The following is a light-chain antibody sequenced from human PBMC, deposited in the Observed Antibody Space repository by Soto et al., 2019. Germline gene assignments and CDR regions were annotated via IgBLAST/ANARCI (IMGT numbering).Light chain of an antibody. CDR2: AGI. Sequence: QSALTMPASVSGSPGQSITISCTGTSSTVGGFNVVSWYQQHPGKAPKVIIYAGIKRPSGISNRFSGSNSGSKASLTISGLQAEDEADYYFCSYVGATPYVFGPGNKDTVL. CDR1: SSTVGGFNV. V-gene: IGLV2-23*01. CDR3: CSYVGATPYV. J-gene: IGLJ1*01.